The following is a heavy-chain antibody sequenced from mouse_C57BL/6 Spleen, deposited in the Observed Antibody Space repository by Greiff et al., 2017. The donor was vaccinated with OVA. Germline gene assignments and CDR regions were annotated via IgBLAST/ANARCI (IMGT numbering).Heavy chain of an antibody. CDR2: INPSSGYT. CDR3: AREDSSGFAWFAY. Sequence: VKLMESGAELAKPGASVKLSCKASCYTFTSYWMHWVKQRPGQGLEWIGYINPSSGYTKYNQKFKDKATLTADKSSSTAYMQLSSLTYEDSAVYYCAREDSSGFAWFAYWGQGTLVTVSA. D-gene: IGHD3-2*02. CDR1: CYTFTSYW. J-gene: IGHJ3*01. V-gene: IGHV1-7*01.